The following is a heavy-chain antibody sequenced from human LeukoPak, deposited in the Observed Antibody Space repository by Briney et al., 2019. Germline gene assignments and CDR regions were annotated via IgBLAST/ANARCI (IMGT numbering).Heavy chain of an antibody. CDR1: GFTFSSYS. CDR3: ARDSSSSYYHYYGMDV. CDR2: ISSSSSYI. V-gene: IGHV3-21*01. J-gene: IGHJ6*02. Sequence: GGSLRLSCAASGFTFSSYSMNWVRQASGKGLEWVSSISSSSSYIYYADSVKGRFTISRDNAKNSLYLQMNSLRAEDTAVYYCARDSSSSYYHYYGMDVWGQGTTVTVSS. D-gene: IGHD6-6*01.